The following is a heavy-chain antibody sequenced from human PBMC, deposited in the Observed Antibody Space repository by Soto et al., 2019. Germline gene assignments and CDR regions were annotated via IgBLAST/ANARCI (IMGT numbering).Heavy chain of an antibody. CDR2: INPKNGDT. D-gene: IGHD2-15*01. Sequence: EQLVQSGPEVKKPGASVKVSCESSGYTFIGFSLHWVRQAPGQGLEWMGWINPKNGDTYYAQKFQGRVTMTRDTSINTVYMELNSLKSDDTAVYYCSKGRWTVGHCSGGSCYDGMDVWGQGTTVTVSS. V-gene: IGHV1-2*02. J-gene: IGHJ6*02. CDR3: SKGRWTVGHCSGGSCYDGMDV. CDR1: GYTFIGFS.